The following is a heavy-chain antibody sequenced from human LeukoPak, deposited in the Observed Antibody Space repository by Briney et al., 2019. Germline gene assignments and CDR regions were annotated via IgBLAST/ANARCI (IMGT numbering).Heavy chain of an antibody. Sequence: KDSQTLSLTCAISGDSVSSNSAAWNWIRQSPSRGLEWLGRTYYRSKWYNDYAVSVKSRITINPDTSKNQFSLQLNSVTPEDTAVYYCARGTYSSGWYLIGGPGLCLDYWGQGTLVTVSS. CDR2: TYYRSKWYN. CDR3: ARGTYSSGWYLIGGPGLCLDY. D-gene: IGHD6-19*01. V-gene: IGHV6-1*01. J-gene: IGHJ4*02. CDR1: GDSVSSNSAA.